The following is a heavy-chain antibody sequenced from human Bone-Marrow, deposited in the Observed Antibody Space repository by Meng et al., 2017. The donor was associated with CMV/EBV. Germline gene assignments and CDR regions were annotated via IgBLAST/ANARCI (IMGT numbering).Heavy chain of an antibody. CDR3: ARLGVVVAGKVDY. CDR1: GFTFSSYE. D-gene: IGHD6-19*01. J-gene: IGHJ4*02. Sequence: GESLKISCAASGFTFSSYEMNWVRQAPGKGLEWVSYISSSGSAIYYADSVRGRFTISRDNAKNSVYLQMNSLRADDTAVYYCARLGVVVAGKVDYWGQGTLVTVSS. V-gene: IGHV3-48*03. CDR2: ISSSGSAI.